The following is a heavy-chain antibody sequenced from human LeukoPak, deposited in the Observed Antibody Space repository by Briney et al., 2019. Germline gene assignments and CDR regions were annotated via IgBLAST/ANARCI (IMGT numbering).Heavy chain of an antibody. J-gene: IGHJ3*02. CDR3: AGGHSSGSFSNSYDI. D-gene: IGHD6-19*01. V-gene: IGHV3-53*01. Sequence: GSLRLSCVSTDFTVSSNYMSWVRQAPGQGLEWVSAIYSGGHTFYADYVKGRFIISIDNSKNTLYLQMNTLGAEDTAVYYCAGGHSSGSFSNSYDIWGQGTMVTVSS. CDR2: IYSGGHT. CDR1: DFTVSSNY.